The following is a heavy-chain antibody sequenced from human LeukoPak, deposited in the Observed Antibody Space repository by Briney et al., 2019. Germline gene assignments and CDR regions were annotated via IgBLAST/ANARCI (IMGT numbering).Heavy chain of an antibody. D-gene: IGHD1-26*01. Sequence: GGSLRLSCAGSGFTFGGYGMHWFRQTPGKGLEWVAVIAYDGSRAFYADSVKGRFTISRDNSKNTLYLQMYSLRAEDTAVYYCAKILSGTYSFDLWGQGTLVTVSS. CDR1: GFTFGGYG. V-gene: IGHV3-33*06. CDR2: IAYDGSRA. CDR3: AKILSGTYSFDL. J-gene: IGHJ4*02.